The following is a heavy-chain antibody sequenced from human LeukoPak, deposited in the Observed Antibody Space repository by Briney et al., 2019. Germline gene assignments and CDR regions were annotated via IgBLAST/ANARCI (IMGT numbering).Heavy chain of an antibody. V-gene: IGHV4-61*02. Sequence: PSQTLSLTCTVSGGSISSGSYYWSWIRQPAGKGLEWIGRIYTSGSTNYNPSLKGRVTISVDTSKNQFSLKLSSVTAADTAVYYCARALRPGSDAFDIWGQGTMVTVSS. CDR1: GGSISSGSYY. D-gene: IGHD2-15*01. CDR3: ARALRPGSDAFDI. CDR2: IYTSGST. J-gene: IGHJ3*02.